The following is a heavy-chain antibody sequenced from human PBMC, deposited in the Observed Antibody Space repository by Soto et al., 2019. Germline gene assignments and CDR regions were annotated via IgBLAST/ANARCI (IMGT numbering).Heavy chain of an antibody. CDR2: IIPIFGTA. Sequence: SVKVSCKASGGTFSSYAISWVRQAPGQGLEWMGEIIPIFGTANYAQKFQGRVTITADESTSTAYMELSSLRSEDTAVYYCARDLRIQLWPAQRYYYGMDVWGQGTTVTVSS. V-gene: IGHV1-69*13. D-gene: IGHD5-18*01. J-gene: IGHJ6*02. CDR3: ARDLRIQLWPAQRYYYGMDV. CDR1: GGTFSSYA.